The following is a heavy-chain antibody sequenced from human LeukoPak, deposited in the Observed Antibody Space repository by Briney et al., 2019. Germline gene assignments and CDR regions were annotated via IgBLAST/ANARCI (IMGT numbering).Heavy chain of an antibody. V-gene: IGHV4-34*01. CDR2: INHSGST. D-gene: IGHD3-22*01. CDR3: GRAGDRSSYCDY. Sequence: PSETLSLTCAVYGGSFSGYYWSWIRQPPGKGLEWIGEINHSGSTNYKPSLKSRVTISVDTSKNQFSLKLSSVTAADTAVYYCGRAGDRSSYCDYWGQGTLVTVSS. J-gene: IGHJ4*02. CDR1: GGSFSGYY.